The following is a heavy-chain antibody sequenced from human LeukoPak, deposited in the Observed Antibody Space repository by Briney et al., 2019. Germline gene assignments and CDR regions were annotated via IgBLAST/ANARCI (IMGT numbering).Heavy chain of an antibody. D-gene: IGHD3-9*01. CDR3: ARSTGDYDILTGFYYFDY. CDR2: ISSSSSYI. CDR1: GFTFSSYS. J-gene: IGHJ4*02. V-gene: IGHV3-21*01. Sequence: PGGSLRLSCAASGFTFSSYSMNWVRQAPGKGLEWVSSISSSSSYIYYADSVKGRFTISRDNAKNSLYLQMNSLRAEDTAVYYCARSTGDYDILTGFYYFDYWGQGTLVTVSS.